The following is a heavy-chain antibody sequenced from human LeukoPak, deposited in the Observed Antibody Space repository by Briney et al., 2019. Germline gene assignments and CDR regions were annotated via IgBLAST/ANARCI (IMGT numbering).Heavy chain of an antibody. CDR2: IYPGDSDT. D-gene: IGHD6-19*01. CDR1: GYSFTGYW. J-gene: IGHJ6*04. CDR3: ARLSRAVLTYGRDV. V-gene: IGHV5-51*01. Sequence: GESLKISCKCSGYSFTGYWIAWVRQIPGKGLDWIGIIYPGDSDTRYTPSFQGQVTISADKSISTASLQWSSLKASDTAMYYCARLSRAVLTYGRDVWGKGATVTVSS.